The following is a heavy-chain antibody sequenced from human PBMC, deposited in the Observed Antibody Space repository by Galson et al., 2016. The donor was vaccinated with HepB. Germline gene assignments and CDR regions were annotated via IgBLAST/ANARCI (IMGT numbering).Heavy chain of an antibody. V-gene: IGHV1-46*01. CDR3: ARDQGTVTTPDYYYAMDV. J-gene: IGHJ6*02. D-gene: IGHD4-17*01. CDR2: INPKAMST. CDR1: GDTFPSHY. Sequence: SCKAFGDTFPSHYFHWVRQAPGQGLEWMGIINPKAMSTTYAQRIQGRVTMTRDTSTSTLYLDLSSLGSDDTAVYYCARDQGTVTTPDYYYAMDVWGQGTTVTVSS.